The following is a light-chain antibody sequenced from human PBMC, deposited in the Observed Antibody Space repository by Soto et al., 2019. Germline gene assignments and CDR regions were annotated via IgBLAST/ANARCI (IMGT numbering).Light chain of an antibody. J-gene: IGKJ1*01. CDR3: QQDNSFTWT. Sequence: DIQMTQSPSTLSASVGDRVTITCRASQSISSWLAWYQQKPGKAPKLLIYDASSLESWVPSRFSGSGSGTELTLSISSLQPDEFETYYCQQDNSFTWTFGQGTKVEIK. CDR2: DAS. V-gene: IGKV1-5*01. CDR1: QSISSW.